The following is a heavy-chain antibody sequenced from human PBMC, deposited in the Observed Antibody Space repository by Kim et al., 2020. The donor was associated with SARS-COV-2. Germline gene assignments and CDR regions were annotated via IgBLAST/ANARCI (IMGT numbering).Heavy chain of an antibody. J-gene: IGHJ4*02. Sequence: GESLKISCKGSGYSFTSYWIGWVRQMPGKGLEWMGIIYPGDSDTRYSPSFQGQVTISADKSISTAYLQWSSLKASDTAMYYCARRSGVGYSSSWYFDYWGQGTLVTVSS. V-gene: IGHV5-51*01. CDR3: ARRSGVGYSSSWYFDY. D-gene: IGHD6-13*01. CDR1: GYSFTSYW. CDR2: IYPGDSDT.